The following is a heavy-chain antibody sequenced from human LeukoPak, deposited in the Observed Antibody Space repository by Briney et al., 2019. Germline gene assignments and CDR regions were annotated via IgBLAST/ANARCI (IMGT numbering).Heavy chain of an antibody. D-gene: IGHD6-19*01. CDR1: GYSFTDYW. Sequence: GESLKISGKGSGYSFTDYWIGWVRQMPGKGLGWMGIIYPGDSDTRYSPFFQGQVTISADKSISTAYLQWSSLKASDTAMYYCARHSGYSSGWYYHMDAWGEGTTVTVSS. CDR2: IYPGDSDT. J-gene: IGHJ6*03. CDR3: ARHSGYSSGWYYHMDA. V-gene: IGHV5-51*01.